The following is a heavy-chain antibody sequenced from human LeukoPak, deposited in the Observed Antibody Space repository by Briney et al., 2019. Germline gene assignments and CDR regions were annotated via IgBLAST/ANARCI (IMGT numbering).Heavy chain of an antibody. J-gene: IGHJ3*02. CDR1: GYTFAGFY. CDR2: INPNSGGT. CDR3: VRDRTGGPPDAFDI. D-gene: IGHD1-14*01. V-gene: IGHV1-2*02. Sequence: GASVKVSCKASGYTFAGFYMHWVRQAPGQGLEWMGWINPNSGGTNYAQKFQGRVTMTRDTSISTAYMELSRLRSDDTAVYYCVRDRTGGPPDAFDIWGQGTMVTVSS.